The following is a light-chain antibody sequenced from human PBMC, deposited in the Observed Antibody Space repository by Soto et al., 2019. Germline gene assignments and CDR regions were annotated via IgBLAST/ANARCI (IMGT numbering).Light chain of an antibody. V-gene: IGKV1-9*01. CDR3: QQSYTTPRT. CDR2: AAS. J-gene: IGKJ2*01. Sequence: IQLTQSPSSLSASVGDSVTITCRASQGVSRYLSWYQQKPGRAPILLISAASTLQSGVPARFSGSGSGTDFTLSITSLQPEDSATYYCQQSYTTPRTFGQGTKLEIK. CDR1: QGVSRY.